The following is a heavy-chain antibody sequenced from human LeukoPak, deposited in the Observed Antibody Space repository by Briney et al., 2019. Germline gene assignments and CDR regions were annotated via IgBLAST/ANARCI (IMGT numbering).Heavy chain of an antibody. D-gene: IGHD6-6*01. J-gene: IGHJ6*02. V-gene: IGHV1-46*01. CDR2: INPSGGST. Sequence: ASVKVSCKASGYAFTYYYIHWVRQAPTEALEWMGIINPSGGSTSYAQTFQGRVIMTRDTSTSTVYMDLSSVRSDDTAVYYCASADSSSSEVYYYGMDVWGQGTTVTVSS. CDR3: ASADSSSSEVYYYGMDV. CDR1: GYAFTYYY.